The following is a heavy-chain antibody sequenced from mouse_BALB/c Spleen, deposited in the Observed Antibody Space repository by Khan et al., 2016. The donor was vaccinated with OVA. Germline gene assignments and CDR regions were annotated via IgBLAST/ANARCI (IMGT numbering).Heavy chain of an antibody. D-gene: IGHD1-1*02. J-gene: IGHJ2*01. V-gene: IGHV3-2*02. Sequence: EVQLQESGPGLVKPSQSLSLTCTVTGYSITNGGVWKWIRQFQGKKLGWMGNRSYSGDTSYAASLKSRISIYRDNSKNQFFLQLTTVTTEDTATYYCARGNYYDYYFDYWGQGTTLTVSS. CDR3: ARGNYYDYYFDY. CDR1: GYSITNGGV. CDR2: RSYSGDT.